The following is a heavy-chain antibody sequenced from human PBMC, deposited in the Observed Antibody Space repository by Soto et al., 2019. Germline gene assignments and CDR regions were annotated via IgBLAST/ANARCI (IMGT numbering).Heavy chain of an antibody. V-gene: IGHV1-3*01. CDR1: GYTFTNNA. CDR2: INVANGNT. D-gene: IGHD3-9*01. Sequence: GGSVNVSCKASGYTFTNNAIHWVLQAPGQSPESLGWINVANGNTEYSRKFQGRVTLTGDASADTAYMELSSLRSEDTAVYFCARDLGFDILTVYSYSDSSEMDALCQGTTLTISS. J-gene: IGHJ6*02. CDR3: ARDLGFDILTVYSYSDSSEMDA.